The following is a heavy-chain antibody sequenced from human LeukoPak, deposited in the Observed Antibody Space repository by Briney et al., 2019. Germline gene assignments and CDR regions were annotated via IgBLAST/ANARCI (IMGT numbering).Heavy chain of an antibody. CDR2: IYYSGST. CDR1: GGSISSSSYY. V-gene: IGHV4-30-4*08. CDR3: ARDGGPTVTRAAFDI. Sequence: SETLSLTCTVSGGSISSSSYYWGWIRQPPGKGLEWIGYIYYSGSTYYNPSLKSRVTISVDTSKNQFSLKLSSVTAADTAVYYCARDGGPTVTRAAFDIWGQGTMVTVSS. D-gene: IGHD4-17*01. J-gene: IGHJ3*02.